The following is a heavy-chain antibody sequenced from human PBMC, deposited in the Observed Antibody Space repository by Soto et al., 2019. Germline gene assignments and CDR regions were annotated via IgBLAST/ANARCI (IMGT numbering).Heavy chain of an antibody. CDR2: IYYRGNT. V-gene: IGHV4-39*02. CDR3: AREGGGYCSGGSCQVDY. CDR1: GGSISSSSYY. J-gene: IGHJ4*02. D-gene: IGHD2-15*01. Sequence: SETLSLTCTVSGGSISSSSYYWGWIRQPPGKGLEWIGSIYYRGNTYYNPSLKSRVTISVDTSKNQFSLKLSSVTAADTAVYYCAREGGGYCSGGSCQVDYWGQGTMVTVSS.